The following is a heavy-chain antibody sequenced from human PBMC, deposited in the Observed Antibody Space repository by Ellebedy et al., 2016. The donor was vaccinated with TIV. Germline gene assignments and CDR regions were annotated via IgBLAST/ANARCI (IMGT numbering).Heavy chain of an antibody. CDR1: GGSVSSSGYY. D-gene: IGHD6-13*01. CDR2: INYSGST. J-gene: IGHJ4*02. CDR3: AMQTGYSSNWYGNYFAY. V-gene: IGHV4-31*03. Sequence: LRLSCTVSGGSVSSSGYYWTWIRQHPGMGLEWIGYINYSGSTYSNPSLKSRVVISVDKSKNQFSLKLSSVTDADTAVYYCAMQTGYSSNWYGNYFAYWGQGTLVTVSS.